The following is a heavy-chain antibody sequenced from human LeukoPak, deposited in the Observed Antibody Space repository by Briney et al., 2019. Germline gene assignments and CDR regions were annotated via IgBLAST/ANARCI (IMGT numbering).Heavy chain of an antibody. CDR1: GGSFSGYY. CDR3: ARGRGFEYSSGWYLFDY. Sequence: SETPSLTCAVYGGSFSGYYWSWIRQPPGKGLEWIGEVNHSGSANYNPSLKSRVTISVDTSKNQFSLKLSSVTAADTAVYYCARGRGFEYSSGWYLFDYWGQGTLVTVSS. V-gene: IGHV4-34*01. J-gene: IGHJ4*02. D-gene: IGHD6-19*01. CDR2: VNHSGSA.